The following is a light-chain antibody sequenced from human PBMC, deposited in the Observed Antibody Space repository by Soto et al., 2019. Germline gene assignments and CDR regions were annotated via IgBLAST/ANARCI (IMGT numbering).Light chain of an antibody. Sequence: EIRMTQSASNLSASVGDRVSMXCRASQSISSWFDWYQQTKGKAPNPLIYHVSILETGVTSRFSGSGYGKEFNITISSLQPDDFATYECQQYNSFWTFGQGTKVDI. CDR3: QQYNSFWT. J-gene: IGKJ1*01. CDR2: HVS. CDR1: QSISSW. V-gene: IGKV1-5*01.